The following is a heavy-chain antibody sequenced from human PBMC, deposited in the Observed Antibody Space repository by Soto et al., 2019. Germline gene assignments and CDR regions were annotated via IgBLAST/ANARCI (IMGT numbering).Heavy chain of an antibody. J-gene: IGHJ6*02. CDR3: TSPTMPLYYDYGMDV. V-gene: IGHV1-69*12. D-gene: IGHD2-2*01. Sequence: QVQLVQSGAEVKKPGSSVKVSCKASGGTFSSYAISWVRQAPGQGLEWMGGIIPIFGTANYAQKFQGRVTITADESTSTAYMELSSLRSEDTAVYYCTSPTMPLYYDYGMDVWGQGTAVTVSS. CDR1: GGTFSSYA. CDR2: IIPIFGTA.